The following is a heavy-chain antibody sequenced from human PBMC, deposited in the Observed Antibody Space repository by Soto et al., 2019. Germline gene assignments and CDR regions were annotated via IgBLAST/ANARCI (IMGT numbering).Heavy chain of an antibody. Sequence: TLSLTCTFSCGSINSGDYYWTWVRQPPGKGLEWIGYIYYDGNSQHNPSLKSRVTMSIDTSKNQFSLNLSSVTAADTAVYYCARDRRWLPRGPNNWLDLWRQGTQVPVSS. D-gene: IGHD5-12*01. V-gene: IGHV4-30-4*01. CDR2: IYYDGNS. J-gene: IGHJ5*02. CDR3: ARDRRWLPRGPNNWLDL. CDR1: CGSINSGDYY.